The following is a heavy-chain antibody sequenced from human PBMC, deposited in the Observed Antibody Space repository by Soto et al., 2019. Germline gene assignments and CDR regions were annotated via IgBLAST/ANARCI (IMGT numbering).Heavy chain of an antibody. CDR3: ARLGYYYQSLDP. Sequence: SETLSLTCNFSGCSFSPNYWAWIRQSPGKGLEWIGYIYYAGTTSYNPSLKSRATLSLETSKSQFSLRLASVTASDTAVYYCARLGYYYQSLDPWGQGTLVTVSS. V-gene: IGHV4-59*08. J-gene: IGHJ5*02. CDR2: IYYAGTT. D-gene: IGHD3-10*01. CDR1: GCSFSPNY.